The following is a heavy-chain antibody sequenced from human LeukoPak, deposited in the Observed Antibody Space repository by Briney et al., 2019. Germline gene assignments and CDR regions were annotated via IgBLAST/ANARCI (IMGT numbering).Heavy chain of an antibody. CDR1: GGSISSGSYY. J-gene: IGHJ4*02. V-gene: IGHV4-61*02. CDR3: ARHSSGYLFDY. Sequence: SETLSLTCTVSGGSISSGSYYWSWIRQPAGKGLEWIGRIYNSGNTNYNPSLKSRFTISVDTSKNQFSLKLSSVTAADTAVYYCARHSSGYLFDYWGQGTLVTVSS. D-gene: IGHD3-22*01. CDR2: IYNSGNT.